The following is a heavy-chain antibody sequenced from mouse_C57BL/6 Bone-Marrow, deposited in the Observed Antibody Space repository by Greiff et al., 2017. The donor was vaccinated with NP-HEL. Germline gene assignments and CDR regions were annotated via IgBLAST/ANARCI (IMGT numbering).Heavy chain of an antibody. D-gene: IGHD2-3*01. Sequence: LVESGAELVRPGTSVKMSCKASGYTFTNYWIGWAKQRPGHGLEWIGDIYPGGGYTNYNEKFKGKATLTADKSSSTAYMQFSSLTSEDSAIYYCARFDGYYPFAYWGQGTLVTVSA. CDR2: IYPGGGYT. CDR1: GYTFTNYW. J-gene: IGHJ3*01. V-gene: IGHV1-63*01. CDR3: ARFDGYYPFAY.